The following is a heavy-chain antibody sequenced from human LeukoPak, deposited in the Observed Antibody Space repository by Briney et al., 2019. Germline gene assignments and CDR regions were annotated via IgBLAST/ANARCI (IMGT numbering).Heavy chain of an antibody. CDR1: GGSISSGGYY. J-gene: IGHJ4*02. Sequence: SQTLSLTCTVSGGSISSGGYYWSWIRQPAGKGLEWIGRIYTSGSTNYNPSLKSRVTISVDTSKNPFSLKLSSVTAADTAVYYCARRRDGYNYDYWGQGTLVTVSS. CDR2: IYTSGST. D-gene: IGHD5-24*01. V-gene: IGHV4-61*02. CDR3: ARRRDGYNYDY.